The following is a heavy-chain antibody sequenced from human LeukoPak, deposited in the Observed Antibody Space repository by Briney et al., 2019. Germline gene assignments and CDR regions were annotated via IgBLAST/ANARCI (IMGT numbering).Heavy chain of an antibody. CDR2: IRNDRIT. CDR1: ELTFSDAW. V-gene: IGHV3-15*01. Sequence: GESLRLSCVLSELTFSDAWMSWVRQAPGKGLEWVGRIRNDRITDYAAPVQGRFSISRDNSKNTFYLQMNSLRTEDTGMYFCTWMATFFTVDYWGQGTLVTVSS. D-gene: IGHD5-24*01. CDR3: TWMATFFTVDY. J-gene: IGHJ4*02.